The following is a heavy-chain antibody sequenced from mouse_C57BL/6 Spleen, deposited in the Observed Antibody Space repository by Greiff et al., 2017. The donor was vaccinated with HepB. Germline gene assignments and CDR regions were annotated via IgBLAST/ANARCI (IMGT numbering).Heavy chain of an antibody. D-gene: IGHD4-1*01. Sequence: VQLQQSGAELAKPGASVKLSCKASGYTFTSYWMHWVKQRPGQGLEWIGYINPSSGYTKYNQKFQDKATLTAEKSSSTAYMQLSSLTYEDSAVYYCARYWDPYYFDYWGQGTTLTVSS. CDR3: ARYWDPYYFDY. CDR2: INPSSGYT. V-gene: IGHV1-7*01. CDR1: GYTFTSYW. J-gene: IGHJ2*01.